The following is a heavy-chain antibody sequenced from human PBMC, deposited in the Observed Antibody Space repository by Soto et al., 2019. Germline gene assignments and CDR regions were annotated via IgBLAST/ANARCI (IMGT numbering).Heavy chain of an antibody. J-gene: IGHJ4*02. CDR2: IFQSGTT. CDR3: SRNCGSSTFFDY. V-gene: IGHV4-4*02. CDR1: GASISSYW. D-gene: IGHD6-13*01. Sequence: QVQLQESGPGLVKPSGTLSLTCAVSGASISSYWWSWVRQTPGKGLEWIGEIFQSGTTNSNPSLKSRVAMTLDKSKNQFSLSLTSVTAADTAVYYCSRNCGSSTFFDYWGRGTLVTVSS.